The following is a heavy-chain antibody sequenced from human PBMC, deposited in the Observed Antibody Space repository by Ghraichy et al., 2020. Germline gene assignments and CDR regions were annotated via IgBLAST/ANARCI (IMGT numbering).Heavy chain of an antibody. CDR3: TTDSLTKRDGGVIAGIVIRPDYYYYGMDV. CDR2: IKTKADGGTT. CDR1: GFTITDAC. D-gene: IGHD3/OR15-3a*01. Sequence: GGSLRLSCAASGFTITDACMSWVRQAPGEGLEWVGRIKTKADGGTTDYAAPVKGRFTISRDDSDYTLYLQMNSLKTGDTAVYYCTTDSLTKRDGGVIAGIVIRPDYYYYGMDVWGQGTTVTVSS. J-gene: IGHJ6*02. V-gene: IGHV3-15*01.